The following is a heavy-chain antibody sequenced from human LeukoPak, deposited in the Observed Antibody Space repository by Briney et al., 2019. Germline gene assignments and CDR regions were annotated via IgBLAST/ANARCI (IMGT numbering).Heavy chain of an antibody. CDR3: ARELGDSSGYYSDFQH. CDR2: IKQDGSEQ. J-gene: IGHJ1*01. CDR1: GFTFSHYY. V-gene: IGHV3-7*01. D-gene: IGHD3-22*01. Sequence: GGSLRLSCAASGFTFSHYYMSWVRQAPGKGLEWVANIKQDGSEQFYLDSVKGRFTISRDNAKNALYLQMHSLRVEDTAVYYCARELGDSSGYYSDFQHWGQGTLVTVSS.